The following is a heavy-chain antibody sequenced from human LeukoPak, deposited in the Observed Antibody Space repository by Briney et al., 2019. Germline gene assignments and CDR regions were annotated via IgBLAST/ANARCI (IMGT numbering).Heavy chain of an antibody. CDR1: GGSISSTSYY. Sequence: SETLSLTCTVSGGSISSTSYYWGWIRQPPGKGLEWIGSIYYVGRTHYNPSLKSRVTISVDTSKNQFSLNLTSVTAADTAEYYCARRGYSYGYSVGAFDIWGQGTMVTVSS. CDR2: IYYVGRT. D-gene: IGHD5-18*01. V-gene: IGHV4-39*01. J-gene: IGHJ3*02. CDR3: ARRGYSYGYSVGAFDI.